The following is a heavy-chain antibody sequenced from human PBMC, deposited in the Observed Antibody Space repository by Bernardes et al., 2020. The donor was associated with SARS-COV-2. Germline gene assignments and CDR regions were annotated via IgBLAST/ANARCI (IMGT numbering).Heavy chain of an antibody. CDR1: GGSFSGYY. J-gene: IGHJ5*02. V-gene: IGHV4-34*01. CDR2: INHSGST. Sequence: SETLSLTCAVYGGSFSGYYWSWIRQPPGKGLEWIGEINHSGSTNYNPSLKSRVTISVDTSKNQFSLKLSSVTAADTAVYYCARVGAVTIRLGWFDPWGQGTLVTVSS. D-gene: IGHD4-4*01. CDR3: ARVGAVTIRLGWFDP.